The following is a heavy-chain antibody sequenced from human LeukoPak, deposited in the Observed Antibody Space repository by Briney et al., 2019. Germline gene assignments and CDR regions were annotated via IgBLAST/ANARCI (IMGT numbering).Heavy chain of an antibody. Sequence: GGSLRLSCAASGFTVSSNYMSWVRQAPGKGLEWVSAISGSGGSTYYADSVKGRFTISRDNSKNTLYLQMNSLRAEDTAVYYCASRETYYYDSTRDWGQGTLVTVSS. CDR3: ASRETYYYDSTRD. J-gene: IGHJ4*02. V-gene: IGHV3-23*01. CDR2: ISGSGGST. CDR1: GFTVSSNY. D-gene: IGHD3-22*01.